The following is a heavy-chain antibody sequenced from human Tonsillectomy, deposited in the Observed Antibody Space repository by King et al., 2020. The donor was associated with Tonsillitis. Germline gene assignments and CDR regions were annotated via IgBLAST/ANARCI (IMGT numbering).Heavy chain of an antibody. Sequence: QLVQSGAEVKKPGASVKVSCKASGYSFRGYYMHWVRQAPGQGLEWLGWINSNSGGTYYAQKFQGRVTMTRDTSISTAYMELTRLRYDDTAVYYCARAEAWDLRCSGGSCYSAYWGQGTLVSVSS. CDR3: ARAEAWDLRCSGGSCYSAY. D-gene: IGHD2-15*01. CDR1: GYSFRGYY. J-gene: IGHJ4*02. CDR2: INSNSGGT. V-gene: IGHV1-2*02.